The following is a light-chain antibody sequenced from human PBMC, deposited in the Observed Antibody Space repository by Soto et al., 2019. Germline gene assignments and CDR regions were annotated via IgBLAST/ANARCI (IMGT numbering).Light chain of an antibody. Sequence: QAVVTQEPSLTVSPGGTVTLTCGSSTGAVTSGHYPYWFQQKPGQAPRTLIYDTSNKHSWTPARFSGSLLGGKAALTLSGAQREDEAEYTCLLSYRGARRVVFGGGPKLTVL. CDR3: LLSYRGARRVV. V-gene: IGLV7-46*01. CDR1: TGAVTSGHY. J-gene: IGLJ2*01. CDR2: DTS.